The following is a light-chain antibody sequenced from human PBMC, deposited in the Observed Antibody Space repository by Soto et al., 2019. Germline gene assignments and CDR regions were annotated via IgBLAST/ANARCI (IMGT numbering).Light chain of an antibody. CDR1: QSVRSMY. V-gene: IGKV3-20*01. CDR3: QQFQSSLRT. CDR2: GPS. Sequence: EIVLTQSPGTLSLSPGERATLSCRASQSVRSMYLAWYQQKRGQAPRLLIYGPSGRATGIPDRISGSGSGTDFTLTISGLEPEDFAMYYCQQFQSSLRTFGQGTKVDIK. J-gene: IGKJ1*01.